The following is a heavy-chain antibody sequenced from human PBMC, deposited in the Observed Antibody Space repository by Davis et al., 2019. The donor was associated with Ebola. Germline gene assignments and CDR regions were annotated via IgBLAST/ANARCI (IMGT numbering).Heavy chain of an antibody. J-gene: IGHJ4*02. CDR2: IWYDGSNK. CDR3: ASRGSTTF. Sequence: PGGSLRPSCPPSGFTSSSYGMHWVRQAPGKGLEWVAVIWYDGSNKYYADSVKGRFTISRDDSENTLYLQMNSLRPEDTAIYYCASRGSTTFRGQGTLVTVSS. CDR1: GFTSSSYG. V-gene: IGHV3-30*02. D-gene: IGHD2/OR15-2a*01.